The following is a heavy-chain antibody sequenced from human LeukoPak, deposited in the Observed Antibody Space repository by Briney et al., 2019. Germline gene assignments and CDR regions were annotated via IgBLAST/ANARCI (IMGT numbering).Heavy chain of an antibody. J-gene: IGHJ5*02. CDR2: IYTDGST. D-gene: IGHD3-3*01. V-gene: IGHV4-4*09. CDR1: GGSISSDY. Sequence: PSETLSLTCTVSGGSISSDYWSWIRQPPGRGLEWIGYIYTDGSTNYNPSLKSRVTISVDTSKNQFALKLSSVTAADTAVYYCARDLSQYDFWSGYYTYNWFDPWGQGTLVTVSS. CDR3: ARDLSQYDFWSGYYTYNWFDP.